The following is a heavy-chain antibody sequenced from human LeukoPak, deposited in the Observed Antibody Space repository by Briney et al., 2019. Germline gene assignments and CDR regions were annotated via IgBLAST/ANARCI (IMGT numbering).Heavy chain of an antibody. V-gene: IGHV3-66*01. CDR3: ALESAGTLRY. D-gene: IGHD6-13*01. CDR2: IYSGGNT. J-gene: IGHJ4*02. CDR1: GFTVSSNY. Sequence: GGSLRLSCAAYGFTVSSNYMSWVRQAPGKGLEWVSVIYSGGNTHYADSVKGRLTISGDNSRNTLHLQMNSLRAEDTAVYYCALESAGTLRYWGQGTLVTVSS.